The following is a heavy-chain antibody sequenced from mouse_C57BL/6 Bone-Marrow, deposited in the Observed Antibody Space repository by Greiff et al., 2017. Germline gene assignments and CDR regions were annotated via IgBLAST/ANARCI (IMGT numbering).Heavy chain of an antibody. CDR1: GFTFSSYT. CDR2: ISGGGGNT. D-gene: IGHD1-1*01. J-gene: IGHJ1*03. Sequence: EVKLVESGGGLVKPGGSLKLSCAASGFTFSSYTMSWVRQTPEKRLEWVATISGGGGNTYYPDSVKGRFTISRDNAKNTLYLQMSSLRSEDTALYYCARHSPYYYGSSYWYLDVWGTGTTVTVSS. V-gene: IGHV5-9*01. CDR3: ARHSPYYYGSSYWYLDV.